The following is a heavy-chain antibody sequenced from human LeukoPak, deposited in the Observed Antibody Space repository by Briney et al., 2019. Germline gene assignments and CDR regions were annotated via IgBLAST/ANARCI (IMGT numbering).Heavy chain of an antibody. D-gene: IGHD5-12*01. J-gene: IGHJ4*02. CDR1: GFTLRSYW. CDR3: AKDRGVATINGYYFDY. V-gene: IGHV3-74*01. Sequence: GGSLRLSCAASGFTLRSYWMHWVRQAPRKGLVWVSRINSDASSTSYADSVKGRFTISRDNSKNTLYLQMNSLRAEDTAVYYCAKDRGVATINGYYFDYWGQGTLVTVSS. CDR2: INSDASST.